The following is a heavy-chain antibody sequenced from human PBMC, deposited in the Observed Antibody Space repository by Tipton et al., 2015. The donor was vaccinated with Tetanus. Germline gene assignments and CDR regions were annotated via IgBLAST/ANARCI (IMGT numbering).Heavy chain of an antibody. D-gene: IGHD3/OR15-3a*01. CDR2: IRSNSDGGTT. CDR3: TPAGVVGTGKRVDS. V-gene: IGHV3-15*07. CDR1: GLIFSNAW. J-gene: IGHJ4*02. Sequence: SLRLSCAASGLIFSNAWMNWVRQAPGKGLEWVGRIRSNSDGGTTNYAAPVKGRFSISRDDSQTTMYLQMNSLKTEDTAVYYCTPAGVVGTGKRVDSWGQGTLVTVSS.